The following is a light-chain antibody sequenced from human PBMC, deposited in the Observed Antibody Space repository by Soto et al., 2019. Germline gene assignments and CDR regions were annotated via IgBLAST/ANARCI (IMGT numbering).Light chain of an antibody. V-gene: IGLV2-11*01. CDR2: DVS. Sequence: QSVLTQPRSVSGSPGQSVTISCTGTSSDVGGYNYVSWYQQHPGKAPKLMIYDVSKRPSGVPDRFSASKSGNTASLTISGLQAEDEADYYCCSYAGSYTSYVFGTGTKLTVL. CDR1: SSDVGGYNY. J-gene: IGLJ1*01. CDR3: CSYAGSYTSYV.